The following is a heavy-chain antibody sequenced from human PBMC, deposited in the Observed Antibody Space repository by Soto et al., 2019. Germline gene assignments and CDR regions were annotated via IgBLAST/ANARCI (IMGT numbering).Heavy chain of an antibody. D-gene: IGHD7-27*01. J-gene: IGHJ4*02. CDR1: GFTFSTYG. V-gene: IGHV3-23*01. CDR2: ISYNGGST. CDR3: ARTNDYNWGINWVDY. Sequence: GGSLRLSGAASGFTFSTYGMTWVRQAPGKGLEWVSGISYNGGSTYYADSVKGRFTISRDNSKNTLYLQMNNLRAEDTAVYYCARTNDYNWGINWVDYWGQGTLVTVSS.